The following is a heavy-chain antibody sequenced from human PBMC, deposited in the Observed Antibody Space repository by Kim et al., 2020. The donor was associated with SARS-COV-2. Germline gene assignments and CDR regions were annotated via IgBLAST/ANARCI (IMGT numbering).Heavy chain of an antibody. CDR2: ISDRGVST. J-gene: IGHJ4*02. D-gene: IGHD3-10*01. CDR3: AKGRWGSGSYYNDY. CDR1: GFTFSTCA. Sequence: GGSLRLSCAASGFTFSTCAMSWVRQAPGKGLEWVSGISDRGVSTYYADSVKGRFAISRDNSKNTLYMQMNSPRAEDTAVYYCAKGRWGSGSYYNDYWGQGALVTVST. V-gene: IGHV3-23*01.